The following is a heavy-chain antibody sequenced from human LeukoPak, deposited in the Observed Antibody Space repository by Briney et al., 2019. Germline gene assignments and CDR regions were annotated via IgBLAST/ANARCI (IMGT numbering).Heavy chain of an antibody. J-gene: IGHJ5*02. D-gene: IGHD4-17*01. Sequence: PGGSLRLSCTASGFTFSNFAMSWVRQAPGQGLEWVSATSGSGGITYHADSVKGRFTISRDNSKNTLYLQMNSLRVEDTAVYYCAKEVTVTPRGWFDPGGQGTLVTVSS. CDR3: AKEVTVTPRGWFDP. CDR2: TSGSGGIT. CDR1: GFTFSNFA. V-gene: IGHV3-23*01.